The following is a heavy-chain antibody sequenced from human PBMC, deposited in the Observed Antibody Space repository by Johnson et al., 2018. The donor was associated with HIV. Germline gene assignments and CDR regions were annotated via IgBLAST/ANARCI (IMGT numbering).Heavy chain of an antibody. D-gene: IGHD3-10*01. Sequence: QVQLVESGGGVVQPGRSLRLSCAASGFTFSSYAMHWVRQAPGKGLEWVAVISYDGSNKYYADSVRGRFTISGDTSTNTLHLQMHSLTAEDTALYYCARGTITMIRGVIGLDIWGQGTMVTVSS. CDR1: GFTFSSYA. CDR2: ISYDGSNK. J-gene: IGHJ3*02. V-gene: IGHV3-30*14. CDR3: ARGTITMIRGVIGLDI.